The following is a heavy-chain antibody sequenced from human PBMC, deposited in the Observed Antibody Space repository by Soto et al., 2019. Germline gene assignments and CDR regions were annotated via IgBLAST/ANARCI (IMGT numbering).Heavy chain of an antibody. D-gene: IGHD5-18*01. CDR3: ARDIVKSGYSYGPDYYYYYGMDV. CDR2: IYYSGST. J-gene: IGHJ6*02. Sequence: LSLTCTVSGGSISSYYLSWVRQPPVELLDWIGYIYYSGSTNYNPSLKSRVTISVDTSKNQFSLKLSSVTAADTAVYYCARDIVKSGYSYGPDYYYYYGMDVWGQGTTVTVSS. V-gene: IGHV4-59*01. CDR1: GGSISSYY.